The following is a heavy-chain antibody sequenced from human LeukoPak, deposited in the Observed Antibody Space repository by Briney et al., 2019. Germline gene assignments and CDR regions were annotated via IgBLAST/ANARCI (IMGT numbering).Heavy chain of an antibody. J-gene: IGHJ6*03. Sequence: GGSLRLSCAASGFTFSSYAMHWVRQAPGKGLEWVAVISYDGSNKYYADSVRGRFTISRDNSKNTLYLQMNSLRAEDTAVYYCARDGRTTVTSYLFCYMDVWGKGTTVTVSS. CDR1: GFTFSSYA. D-gene: IGHD4-11*01. CDR3: ARDGRTTVTSYLFCYMDV. V-gene: IGHV3-30*04. CDR2: ISYDGSNK.